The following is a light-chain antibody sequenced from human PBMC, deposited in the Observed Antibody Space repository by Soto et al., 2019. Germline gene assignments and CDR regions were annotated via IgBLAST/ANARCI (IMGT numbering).Light chain of an antibody. J-gene: IGLJ1*01. CDR2: EGN. CDR3: CSYTTSTAFYV. V-gene: IGLV2-14*02. Sequence: QSVLTQPASVSGSPGQSITISCTGTSSDVGKYNLVSWYQQHPGKAPKLMIYEGNKRPSGVSDRFSGSKSGNTASLTISGLQAEDEGDYYCCSYTTSTAFYVFGTGTKLTVL. CDR1: SSDVGKYNL.